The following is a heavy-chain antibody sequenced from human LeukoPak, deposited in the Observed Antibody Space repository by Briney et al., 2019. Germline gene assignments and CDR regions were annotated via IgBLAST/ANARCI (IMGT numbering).Heavy chain of an antibody. V-gene: IGHV4-34*01. CDR2: INHSGST. J-gene: IGHJ4*02. Sequence: SETLSLTCAVYGGSFSGYYWSWIRQPPGKGLEWIGEINHSGSTNYNPSLKSRVTISVDTSKNQFSLKLSSVTAADTAVYYCALGGAVGANRYFDYRGQGTLVTVSS. CDR1: GGSFSGYY. CDR3: ALGGAVGANRYFDY. D-gene: IGHD1-26*01.